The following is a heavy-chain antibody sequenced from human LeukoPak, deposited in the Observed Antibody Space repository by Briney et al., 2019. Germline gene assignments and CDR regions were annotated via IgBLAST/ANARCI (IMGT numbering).Heavy chain of an antibody. Sequence: ASVKVSCKASGGTFSSYAISWVRQAPGQGLEWMGGIIPIFGTANYAQKFQGRVTITADESTSTAYMELSSLRSEDTAVYYCATRGLWNGYDYWGQGSLVTVSS. CDR1: GGTFSSYA. CDR3: ATRGLWNGYDY. V-gene: IGHV1-69*13. CDR2: IIPIFGTA. J-gene: IGHJ4*02. D-gene: IGHD5-12*01.